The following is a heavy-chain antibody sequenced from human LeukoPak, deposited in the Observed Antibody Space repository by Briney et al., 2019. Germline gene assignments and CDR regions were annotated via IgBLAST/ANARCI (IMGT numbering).Heavy chain of an antibody. V-gene: IGHV4-31*11. J-gene: IGHJ4*02. CDR2: IYSTGST. CDR1: GDSINSGLNY. D-gene: IGHD3-22*01. Sequence: SETLSLTCVVSGDSINSGLNYWSWIRHHPAQGLEWIGHIYSTGSTYYNPSLRSRVAISVDTSKNQFSLQLTSVTAADTTVYYCAIDGGGSYFDNSGFFDAWGQGTLVIVSS. CDR3: AIDGGGSYFDNSGFFDA.